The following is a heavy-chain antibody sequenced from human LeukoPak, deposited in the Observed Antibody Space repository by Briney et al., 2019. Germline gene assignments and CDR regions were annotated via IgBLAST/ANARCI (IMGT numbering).Heavy chain of an antibody. Sequence: SETLSLTCTGSGGSISGYYWSWIRQPPGKGLEWIGYIYYSGSTNYNPSLKGRVTISVDTSKNQFSLKLSSVTAADTAVYYCARGCSAGTPHDWFDPWGQKPGHRL. CDR2: IYYSGST. J-gene: IGHJ5*02. CDR3: ARGCSAGTPHDWFDP. V-gene: IGHV4-59*01. CDR1: GGSISGYY. D-gene: IGHD6-13*01.